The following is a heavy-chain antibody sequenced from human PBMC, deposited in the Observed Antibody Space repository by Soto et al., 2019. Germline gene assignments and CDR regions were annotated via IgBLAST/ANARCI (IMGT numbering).Heavy chain of an antibody. J-gene: IGHJ4*02. Sequence: QVHLVQSGAEVKKPGSSVKVSCKASGGTFSTSGISWVRQAPGQGLEWVGRIVPLLGTANYAQRFQGRVTITADESTSTAYMELSSLRSEDTAVYYCASEYSSGGSGYWGQGTLVAVSS. V-gene: IGHV1-69*01. CDR2: IVPLLGTA. CDR1: GGTFSTSG. CDR3: ASEYSSGGSGY. D-gene: IGHD6-19*01.